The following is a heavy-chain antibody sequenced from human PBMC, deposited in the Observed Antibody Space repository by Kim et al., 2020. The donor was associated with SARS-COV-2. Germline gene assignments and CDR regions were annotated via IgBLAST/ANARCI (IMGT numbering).Heavy chain of an antibody. V-gene: IGHV1-46*01. CDR1: GYTFTSYY. CDR2: INPSGGST. D-gene: IGHD4-17*01. Sequence: ASVKVSCKASGYTFTSYYMHWVRQAPGQGLEWMGIINPSGGSTSYAQKFQGRVTMTRDTSTSTVYMELSSLRSEDTAVYYCARARILDDYGGNYPDAFDIWGQGTMVTVSS. CDR3: ARARILDDYGGNYPDAFDI. J-gene: IGHJ3*02.